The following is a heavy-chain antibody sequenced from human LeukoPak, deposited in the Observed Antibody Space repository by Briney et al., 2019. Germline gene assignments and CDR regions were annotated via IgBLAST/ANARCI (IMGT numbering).Heavy chain of an antibody. CDR3: AKRGVVIRVILVGFHKEAYYFDS. J-gene: IGHJ4*02. CDR1: GITLSNYG. Sequence: GGSLRLSCAVSGITLSNYGMSWVRQAPGKGLEWVAGISGSGGSTNYADSVKGRFTISRDNPKNTLSLQMNSLRAEDTAVYFCAKRGVVIRVILVGFHKEAYYFDSWGRGALVTVSS. D-gene: IGHD3-22*01. CDR2: ISGSGGST. V-gene: IGHV3-23*01.